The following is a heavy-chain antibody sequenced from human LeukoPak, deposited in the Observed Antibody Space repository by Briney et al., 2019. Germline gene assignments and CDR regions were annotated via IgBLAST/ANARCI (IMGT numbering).Heavy chain of an antibody. J-gene: IGHJ5*02. D-gene: IGHD3-3*01. CDR1: GFTFSSYW. V-gene: IGHV3-7*01. CDR2: IKQDGSEK. CDR3: ARDEVNYDFWSGYSNWFDP. Sequence: GGSPRLSCAASGFTFSSYWMSWVRQAPGKGLEWVANIKQDGSEKYYVDSVKGRFTISRDNAKNSLYLQMNSLRAEDTAVYYCARDEVNYDFWSGYSNWFDPWGQGTLVTVSS.